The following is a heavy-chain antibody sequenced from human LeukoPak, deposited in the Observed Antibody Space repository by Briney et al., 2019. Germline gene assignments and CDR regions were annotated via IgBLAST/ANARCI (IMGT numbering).Heavy chain of an antibody. V-gene: IGHV3-11*01. Sequence: GGSLRLSCAASGFTFSDYYMSWIRQAPGKGLEWVSYISSSGSTIYYADSVKGRFTISRDNAKNSLYLQMNNLRAEDTAVYYCARDGLRYYDSSGYYNWFDPWGQGTLVTVSS. J-gene: IGHJ5*02. CDR2: ISSSGSTI. CDR3: ARDGLRYYDSSGYYNWFDP. D-gene: IGHD3-22*01. CDR1: GFTFSDYY.